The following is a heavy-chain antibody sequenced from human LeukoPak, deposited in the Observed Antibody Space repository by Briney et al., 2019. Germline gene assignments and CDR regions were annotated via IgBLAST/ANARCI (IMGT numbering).Heavy chain of an antibody. J-gene: IGHJ4*02. CDR3: AKSTLTGYSGYVSSDY. V-gene: IGHV3-23*01. Sequence: GGSPRLSCAASGFTFSSYAMSWVRQAPGKGLEWVSAISGSGGSTYYADSVKGRFTISRDNSKNTLYLQMNSLRAEDTAVYYCAKSTLTGYSGYVSSDYWGQGTLVTVSS. CDR1: GFTFSSYA. CDR2: ISGSGGST. D-gene: IGHD5-12*01.